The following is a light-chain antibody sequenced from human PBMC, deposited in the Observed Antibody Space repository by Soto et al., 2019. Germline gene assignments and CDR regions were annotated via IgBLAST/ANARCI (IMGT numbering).Light chain of an antibody. Sequence: QSALTQPASVSGSPGQSITISCTGTSSYVGGYNYVSWYQQHPGKAPKLMIYDVSNRPSGVSNRFSGSKSGNTASLTISGLQAEDEADYYCSSYTSSSTLAVVFGGGTKLTVL. V-gene: IGLV2-14*01. CDR3: SSYTSSSTLAVV. CDR1: SSYVGGYNY. CDR2: DVS. J-gene: IGLJ2*01.